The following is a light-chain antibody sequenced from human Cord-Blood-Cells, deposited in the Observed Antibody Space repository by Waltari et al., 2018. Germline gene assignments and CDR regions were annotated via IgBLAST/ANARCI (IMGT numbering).Light chain of an antibody. CDR2: SNN. J-gene: IGLJ1*01. CDR3: AAWDDSLNGYV. CDR1: SSNIGGNP. V-gene: IGLV1-44*01. Sequence: QSVLTQPPSASGTPGQRVTIPCSGSSSNIGGNPVNWYQQLPGTAPNLLIYSNNRRPAGVPDRSSGSKSGTSASLAISVLQSEDEADYYCAAWDDSLNGYVFGTGTKVTVL.